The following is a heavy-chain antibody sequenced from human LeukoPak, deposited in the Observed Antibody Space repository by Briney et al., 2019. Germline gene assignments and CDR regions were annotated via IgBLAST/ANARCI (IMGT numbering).Heavy chain of an antibody. D-gene: IGHD4-17*01. CDR3: ARNSTVTSPSTGYFDY. CDR2: VYYSGST. CDR1: GYSISSGDY. V-gene: IGHV4-38-2*01. J-gene: IGHJ4*02. Sequence: PSETLSLTCAVSGYSISSGDYWGWIRQPPGKGLEWIGSVYYSGSTHYNPSLKSRVTISVDTSRYQFSLGLSSVTAADTAVYYCARNSTVTSPSTGYFDYWGQGTLATVSS.